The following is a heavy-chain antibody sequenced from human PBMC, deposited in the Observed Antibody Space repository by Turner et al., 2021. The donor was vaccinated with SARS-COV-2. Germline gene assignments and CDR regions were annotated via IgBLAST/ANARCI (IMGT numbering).Heavy chain of an antibody. V-gene: IGHV3-30*18. J-gene: IGHJ4*02. CDR1: GFTFSSYG. Sequence: VQLVESGGGVVQPGRYLRLSCAASGFTFSSYGMHWVRQATGKGLEWVAVTSYDGSDKNYADSVKGRFTISRDNSNNTLYMQVNSLRAEDTAVYYCAKQSEPYCSGGSCYGEIFDYWGQGTLVTVSS. CDR3: AKQSEPYCSGGSCYGEIFDY. CDR2: TSYDGSDK. D-gene: IGHD2-15*01.